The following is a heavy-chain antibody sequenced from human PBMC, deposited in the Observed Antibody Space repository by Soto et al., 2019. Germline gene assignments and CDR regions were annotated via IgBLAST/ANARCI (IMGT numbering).Heavy chain of an antibody. V-gene: IGHV4-34*01. CDR2: INHSGST. Sequence: SETLSLTCAVYGGSFSGYYWSWIRQPPGKGLEWIGEINHSGSTNYNPSLKSRVTISVDTSKNQFSLKLSSVTAADTAVYYCARVRDFWSGYHRIDPYFDYWGQGTLVTVSS. CDR3: ARVRDFWSGYHRIDPYFDY. CDR1: GGSFSGYY. J-gene: IGHJ4*02. D-gene: IGHD3-3*01.